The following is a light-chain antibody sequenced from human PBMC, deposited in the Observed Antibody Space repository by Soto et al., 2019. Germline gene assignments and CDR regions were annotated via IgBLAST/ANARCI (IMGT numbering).Light chain of an antibody. Sequence: QSALTQPASVSGSPGQSITISCSGTSSDIGAYDYVSWYQQHPGRAPKLIIYEVSHRFSGLSYRFSVSKSGNTASLTISGLQAEVEGAYYCSTFAPGRIYVFGSGPKVTVL. CDR1: SSDIGAYDY. CDR2: EVS. V-gene: IGLV2-14*03. J-gene: IGLJ1*01. CDR3: STFAPGRIYV.